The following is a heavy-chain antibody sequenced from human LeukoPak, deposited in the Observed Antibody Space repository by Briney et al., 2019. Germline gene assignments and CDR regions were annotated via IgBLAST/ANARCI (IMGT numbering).Heavy chain of an antibody. D-gene: IGHD3-22*01. V-gene: IGHV3-30-3*01. CDR3: ARGGRYYYDSSGLDY. J-gene: IGHJ4*02. CDR2: ISYDGSNK. Sequence: PGGSLRLSCAASGFTFSSYAMHWVRQAPGKGLEWVAVISYDGSNKYYADSVKGRFTISRDNSKNTLYLQMNSLRAEDTAVYYCARGGRYYYDSSGLDYWGQEPLVTVSS. CDR1: GFTFSSYA.